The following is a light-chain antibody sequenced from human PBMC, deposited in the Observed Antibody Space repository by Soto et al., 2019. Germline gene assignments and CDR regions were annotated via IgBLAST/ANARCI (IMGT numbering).Light chain of an antibody. J-gene: IGLJ2*01. CDR3: SSLSSTTATTVV. Sequence: QSALTQPASVSGSPGQSITISCTGTSSDVGGYKYVSWYQQHPGKAPKLIIYEVSNRPSGVPNRFSAFKSRNTASLTISGLQAEDEADYFCSSLSSTTATTVVFGGGTKLTVL. CDR1: SSDVGGYKY. V-gene: IGLV2-14*01. CDR2: EVS.